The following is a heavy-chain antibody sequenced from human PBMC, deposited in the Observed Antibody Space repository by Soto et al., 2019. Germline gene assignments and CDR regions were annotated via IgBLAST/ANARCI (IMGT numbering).Heavy chain of an antibody. Sequence: QVQLQQWGAGLLKPSETLSLTCAVYGGSFSGYYWGWIRQPPGKGLEWIGEINHSGSTNYNPSLKSRVTISVDTSNNQCSLKLSSVTAVYTAVYYCARLRRKSGHVDYWGQGTLVPVSS. V-gene: IGHV4-34*01. CDR3: ARLRRKSGHVDY. CDR2: INHSGST. CDR1: GGSFSGYY. J-gene: IGHJ4*02.